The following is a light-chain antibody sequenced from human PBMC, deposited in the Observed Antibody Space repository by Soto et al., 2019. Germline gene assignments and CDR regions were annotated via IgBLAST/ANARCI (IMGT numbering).Light chain of an antibody. V-gene: IGKV3-20*01. CDR2: GAS. CDR1: QSVSSSH. J-gene: IGKJ1*01. CDR3: QQYGYSMWT. Sequence: EIVLTQSPGTLSLSPGERATLSCRASQSVSSSHLAWYQQKPGQAPRLLIYGASSRATGIPDRFSGSGSGTDFTLTISRLEPEDFAVYYCQQYGYSMWTFGQGTKVEIK.